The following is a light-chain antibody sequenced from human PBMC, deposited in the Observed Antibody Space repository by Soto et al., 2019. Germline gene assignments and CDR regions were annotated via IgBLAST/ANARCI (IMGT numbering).Light chain of an antibody. CDR3: QQYYSTPLT. J-gene: IGKJ4*01. Sequence: DIVMTQSPDSLAVSLGERATINCKSSQSVLYSSNSKNYLAWYQQKPGQPPKLLIYWASTRESGVPDRFSGSGSGTHFTLTISSLQAEDVAVYYCQQYYSTPLTFGRGTNVEIK. CDR2: WAS. V-gene: IGKV4-1*01. CDR1: QSVLYSSNSKNY.